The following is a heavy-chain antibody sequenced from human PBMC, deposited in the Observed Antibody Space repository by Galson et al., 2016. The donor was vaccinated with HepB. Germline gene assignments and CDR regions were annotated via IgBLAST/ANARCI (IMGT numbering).Heavy chain of an antibody. CDR2: IFYSGTT. J-gene: IGHJ4*02. V-gene: IGHV4-39*07. Sequence: ETLSLTCTVSGGSMSSSNYYWGWIRQPPGKGLGWVGSIFYSGTTYYNPSLNGRVTISVATSQNQFSLELSSVTAADTAIYYCAREVYSGALDYWGQGTPVTVSS. CDR1: GGSMSSSNYY. CDR3: AREVYSGALDY. D-gene: IGHD6-13*01.